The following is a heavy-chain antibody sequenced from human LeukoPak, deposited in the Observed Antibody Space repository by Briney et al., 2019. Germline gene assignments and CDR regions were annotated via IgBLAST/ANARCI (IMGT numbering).Heavy chain of an antibody. V-gene: IGHV5-51*01. Sequence: GESLQISCQVSGSRFTSYWIAWVRQMPGKGLEWMGLIYPGDSDTRYNPSFQGQVTISADKSISTAYLQWSSLKASDTAIYYCARRIGSGWSDYWGQGTLVIVSS. CDR2: IYPGDSDT. CDR3: ARRIGSGWSDY. CDR1: GSRFTSYW. D-gene: IGHD6-19*01. J-gene: IGHJ4*02.